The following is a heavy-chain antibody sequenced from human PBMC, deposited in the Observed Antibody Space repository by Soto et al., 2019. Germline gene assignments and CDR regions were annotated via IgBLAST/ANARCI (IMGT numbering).Heavy chain of an antibody. CDR3: ARLRNDILTGYYKPYHFDY. V-gene: IGHV4-59*08. J-gene: IGHJ4*02. D-gene: IGHD3-9*01. CDR2: IYYTGST. CDR1: GGSISTYY. Sequence: PSETLSLTCTVSGGSISTYYWSWIRQPPGKGLEWIAYIYYTGSTSYNPSLKSRVTLSVDTSKNQFSLELSSVTAADTAVYYCARLRNDILTGYYKPYHFDYWGLGTLVTVSS.